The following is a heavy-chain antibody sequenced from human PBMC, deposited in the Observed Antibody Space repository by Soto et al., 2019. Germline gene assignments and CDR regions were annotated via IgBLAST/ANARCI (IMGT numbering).Heavy chain of an antibody. J-gene: IGHJ6*03. D-gene: IGHD6-13*01. Sequence: GGSLRLSCAASGFTFSSYWMSWVRQAPGKGLEWVANIKQDGSEKYYVDSVKGRFTISRDNAKNSLYLQMNSLRAEDTAVYYCARNQQLVLFLSYYYYYYMDVWGKGTTVTVSS. CDR3: ARNQQLVLFLSYYYYYYMDV. V-gene: IGHV3-7*01. CDR2: IKQDGSEK. CDR1: GFTFSSYW.